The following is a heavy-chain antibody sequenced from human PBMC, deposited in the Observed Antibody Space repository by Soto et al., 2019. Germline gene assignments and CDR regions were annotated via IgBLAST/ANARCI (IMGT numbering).Heavy chain of an antibody. D-gene: IGHD1-26*01. CDR2: VSGYNGHT. CDR3: ARLVGHTSSESWFDP. J-gene: IGHJ5*02. V-gene: IGHV1-18*01. CDR1: GYTFFNYG. Sequence: QVELKQSGGEVKKPGASVKVSCKTSGYTFFNYGITWVRQAPGQGLEWMGWVSGYNGHTNYAQKFQDRVSMTRDISTTTAYMELRSLRSDDTAVYYCARLVGHTSSESWFDPWGQGTLVTVSS.